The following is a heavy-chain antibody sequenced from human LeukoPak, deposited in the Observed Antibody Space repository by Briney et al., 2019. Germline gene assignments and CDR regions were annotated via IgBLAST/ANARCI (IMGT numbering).Heavy chain of an antibody. CDR2: INHSGST. CDR3: ARAAGYYYYYYGMDV. J-gene: IGHJ6*04. Sequence: SETLSLTCAVYGGSFSGYYWSWIRQPPGKGLEWIGEINHSGSTNYNPSLKSRVTISVDTSKNQFSLKLSSVTAADTAVYYCARAAGYYYYYYGMDVWGKGTTVTVSS. CDR1: GGSFSGYY. V-gene: IGHV4-34*01.